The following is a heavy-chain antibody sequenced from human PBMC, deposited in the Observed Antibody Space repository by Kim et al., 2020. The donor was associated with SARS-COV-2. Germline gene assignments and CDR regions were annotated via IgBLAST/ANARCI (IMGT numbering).Heavy chain of an antibody. CDR3: ARAAVAVAGTFDY. V-gene: IGHV1-18*01. Sequence: PKLQGRVTMTTGTSTGTAYMELRSLRSDDTAVYYCARAAVAVAGTFDYWGQGTLVTVSS. D-gene: IGHD6-19*01. J-gene: IGHJ4*02.